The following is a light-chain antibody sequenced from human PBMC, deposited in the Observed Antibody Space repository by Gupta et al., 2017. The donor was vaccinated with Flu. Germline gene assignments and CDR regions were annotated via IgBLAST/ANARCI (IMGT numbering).Light chain of an antibody. CDR2: AAS. CDR1: QSISSSS. V-gene: IGKV3-20*01. J-gene: IGKJ3*01. CDR3: QHYGSSIFT. Sequence: IVLTQSPGTLSLSPGERATLSCRASQSISSSSLAWYQQKLGQAPRLLIYAASSGATGIPDRFSGSGSGTDFTLTISRLEPEDVAVYYCQHYGSSIFTFGPGTKVDIK.